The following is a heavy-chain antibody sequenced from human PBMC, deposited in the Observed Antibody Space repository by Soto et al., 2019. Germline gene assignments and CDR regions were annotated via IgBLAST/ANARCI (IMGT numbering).Heavy chain of an antibody. CDR2: IYYSGST. V-gene: IGHV4-59*08. CDR3: ARKNAFDI. Sequence: KPSETLSLTCTVSGGSISSYYWSWIRQPPGKGLEWIGYIYYSGSTNYNPSLKSRVTISVDTSKNQFSLRLSSVTAGDTAVYYCARKNAFDIWGQGTMVTVSS. CDR1: GGSISSYY. J-gene: IGHJ3*02.